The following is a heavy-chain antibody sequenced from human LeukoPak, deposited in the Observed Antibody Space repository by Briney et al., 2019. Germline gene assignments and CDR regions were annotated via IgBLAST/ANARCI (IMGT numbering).Heavy chain of an antibody. CDR3: ARAYSGSYFDY. J-gene: IGHJ4*02. CDR1: GFTFSSYS. D-gene: IGHD1-26*01. Sequence: GGSLRLPCAASGFTFSSYSMNWVRQAPGKGLEWVSYISSSSTIYYADSVKGRFTISRDNAKNSLYLQMNSLRAEDTAVYYCARAYSGSYFDYWGQGTLVTVSS. CDR2: ISSSSTI. V-gene: IGHV3-48*01.